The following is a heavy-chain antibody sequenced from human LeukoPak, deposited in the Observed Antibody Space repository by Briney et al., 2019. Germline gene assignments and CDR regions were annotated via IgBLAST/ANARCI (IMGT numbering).Heavy chain of an antibody. CDR3: ARDGHYDILTGYFQD. J-gene: IGHJ1*01. D-gene: IGHD3-9*01. CDR2: ITNSGTTI. Sequence: GGSLRLSCAASGFTFNNYAMSWVRQAPGKGLEWVSYITNSGTTIYYADSVKGRFTISRDNAKNSLYLQMNSLRAEDTAVYYCARDGHYDILTGYFQDWGQGTLVTVSS. V-gene: IGHV3-11*01. CDR1: GFTFNNYA.